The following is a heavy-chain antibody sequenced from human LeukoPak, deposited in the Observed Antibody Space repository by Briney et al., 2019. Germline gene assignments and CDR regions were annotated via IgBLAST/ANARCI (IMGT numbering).Heavy chain of an antibody. CDR1: GFTFSTYA. Sequence: GGSLRLSCAASGFTFSTYAISWVRQAPGKGLEWVSGISGNGDNTYYADSVKGRFTISRDNSKNTLFLQMNSLRAEDTAVYYCAKGYYEIHDAFDIWGQGTMVTVSS. V-gene: IGHV3-23*01. CDR3: AKGYYEIHDAFDI. D-gene: IGHD3-9*01. CDR2: ISGNGDNT. J-gene: IGHJ3*02.